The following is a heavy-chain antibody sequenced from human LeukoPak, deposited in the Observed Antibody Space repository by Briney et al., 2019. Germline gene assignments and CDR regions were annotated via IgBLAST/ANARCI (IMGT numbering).Heavy chain of an antibody. J-gene: IGHJ4*02. CDR1: RGSITRSSDY. D-gene: IGHD1-20*01. V-gene: IGHV4-39*01. CDR3: VRRITGTTPDSFDY. Sequence: KASETLSLTCTVSRGSITRSSDYWGWIRQAPGKGLEWIATINYSGSTCYNPPLKSRVTIFVDTSKKQFSLKLSSVTAADTAVYYCVRRITGTTPDSFDYWGQGTLVTVSS. CDR2: INYSGST.